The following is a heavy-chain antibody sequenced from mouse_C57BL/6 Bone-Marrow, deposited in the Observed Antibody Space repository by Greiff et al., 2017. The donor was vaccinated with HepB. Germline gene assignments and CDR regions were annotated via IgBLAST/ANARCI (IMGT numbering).Heavy chain of an antibody. CDR3: ALTGTKGYYAMDY. Sequence: EVKLMESGGGLVQPKGSLKLSCAASGFSFNTYAMNWVRQAPGKGLEWVARIRSKSNNYATYYADSVKDRFTISRDDSESMLYLQMNNLKTEDTAMYYCALTGTKGYYAMDYWGQGTSVTVSS. V-gene: IGHV10-1*01. CDR2: IRSKSNNYAT. D-gene: IGHD4-1*01. CDR1: GFSFNTYA. J-gene: IGHJ4*01.